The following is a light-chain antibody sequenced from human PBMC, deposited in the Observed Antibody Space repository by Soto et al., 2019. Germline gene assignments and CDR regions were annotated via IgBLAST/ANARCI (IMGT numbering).Light chain of an antibody. V-gene: IGKV1-39*01. J-gene: IGKJ4*01. CDR3: QQRYSYPLS. CDR1: QSISSY. CDR2: AAS. Sequence: NQITQSPSSLSETVGERVTINCRASQSISSYLTWYQQKPGKVPNRLIFAASTLQSGVPSRFSGSGSGTDFTLAISSLQPEDFATYYCQQRYSYPLSFGGGTKVDIK.